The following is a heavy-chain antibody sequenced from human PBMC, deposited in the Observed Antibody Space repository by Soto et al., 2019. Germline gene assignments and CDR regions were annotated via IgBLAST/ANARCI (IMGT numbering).Heavy chain of an antibody. D-gene: IGHD6-13*01. V-gene: IGHV3-23*01. CDR2: ISGSGGST. CDR1: GFTFSSYA. J-gene: IGHJ4*02. CDR3: AKDISEDSSSWSPKYFDY. Sequence: PGGSLRLSCAASGFTFSSYAMSWVRQAPGKGLEWVSAISGSGGSTYYADSVKGRFTISRDNSKNTLYLQMNSLRAEDTALYYCAKDISEDSSSWSPKYFDYWGQGTLVTVSS.